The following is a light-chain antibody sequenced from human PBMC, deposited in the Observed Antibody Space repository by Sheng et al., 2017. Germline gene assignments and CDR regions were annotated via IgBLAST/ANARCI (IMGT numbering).Light chain of an antibody. Sequence: QSTLTQPPSVSATPGQTVTISCSGSNSKIRSNYFQWYQQLPGMTPKLVIYRDSQRPSGVPERFSGSRSETSVSLTISGLRSEDEADYYCAAWDDSLSGVWVFGGGTKLTVL. CDR3: AAWDDSLSGVWV. V-gene: IGLV1-47*01. CDR2: RDS. J-gene: IGLJ3*02. CDR1: NSKIRSNY.